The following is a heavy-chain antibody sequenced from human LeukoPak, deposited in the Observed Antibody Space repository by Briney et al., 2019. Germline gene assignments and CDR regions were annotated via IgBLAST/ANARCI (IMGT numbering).Heavy chain of an antibody. CDR3: ARVGYSSGYFFDY. V-gene: IGHV4-30-2*01. CDR1: GGSISSGGYY. Sequence: SETLSLTCTVSGGSISSGGYYWSWIRQPPGKGLEWIGYIYHSGSTYYNPSLKSRVTISVDRSKNQFSLKLSSVTAADTAVYYCARVGYSSGYFFDYWGQGTLVTVSS. J-gene: IGHJ4*02. D-gene: IGHD3-22*01. CDR2: IYHSGST.